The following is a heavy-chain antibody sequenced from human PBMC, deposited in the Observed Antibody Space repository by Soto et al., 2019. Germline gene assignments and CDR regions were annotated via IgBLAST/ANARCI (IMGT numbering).Heavy chain of an antibody. V-gene: IGHV1-8*01. CDR1: GYTFTSYD. J-gene: IGHJ4*02. CDR2: MNPNSGNT. Sequence: GASVKVSCKASGYTFTSYDINWVRQATGQGLERMGWMNPNSGNTGYAQKFQGRVTMTRNTSISTAYMELSSLRSEDTAVYYCARGSGSYSPSLLAGYWGQGTLVTVSS. D-gene: IGHD3-10*01. CDR3: ARGSGSYSPSLLAGY.